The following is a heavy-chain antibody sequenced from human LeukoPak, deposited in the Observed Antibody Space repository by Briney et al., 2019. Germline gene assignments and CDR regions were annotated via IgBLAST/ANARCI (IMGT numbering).Heavy chain of an antibody. CDR1: GYAISSGYY. CDR2: IYHRGYT. CDR3: ARLFCGGDCSSFHPDWFDP. V-gene: IGHV4-38-2*01. J-gene: IGHJ5*02. D-gene: IGHD2-21*02. Sequence: PSETLSLTCAVSGYAISSGYYWGWIRQPPGKGLEWIGSIYHRGYTYYNPSLKSRVTISVATSKNQFSLKLTSVTAADTAVYYCARLFCGGDCSSFHPDWFDPWGQGTLVTVSS.